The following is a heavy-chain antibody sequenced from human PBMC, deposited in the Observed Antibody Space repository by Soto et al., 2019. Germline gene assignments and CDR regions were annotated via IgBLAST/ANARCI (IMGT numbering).Heavy chain of an antibody. Sequence: QVQLQQWGAGLLKPSETLSLTCTVYGGSFSGYYWSWFRRPPGKGLEWIGEINHSGSTSYNPSLKSRGTLSLDPSKHQFCLKLSSVTAAATSVYYCARGPAYYYGGSGYVDNWGQGTLVTVGS. J-gene: IGHJ4*02. V-gene: IGHV4-34*01. CDR2: INHSGST. CDR3: ARGPAYYYGGSGYVDN. CDR1: GGSFSGYY. D-gene: IGHD3-22*01.